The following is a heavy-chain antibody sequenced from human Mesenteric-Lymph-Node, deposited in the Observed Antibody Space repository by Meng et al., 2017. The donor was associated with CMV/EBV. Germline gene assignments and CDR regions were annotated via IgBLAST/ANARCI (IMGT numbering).Heavy chain of an antibody. J-gene: IGHJ4*02. CDR1: GFTFSSYS. D-gene: IGHD6-13*01. V-gene: IGHV3-21*01. Sequence: GGSLRLSCAASGFTFSSYSMNWVRQAPGKGLEWVSSISSSSSYIYYADSVKGRFTISRDNAKNSLYLQMNSLRAEDTAVYYCARDGEIAAHQFDYWGQGTLVTVSS. CDR2: ISSSSSYI. CDR3: ARDGEIAAHQFDY.